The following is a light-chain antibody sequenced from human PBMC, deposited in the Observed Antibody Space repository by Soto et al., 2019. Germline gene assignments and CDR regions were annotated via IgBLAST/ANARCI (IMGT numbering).Light chain of an antibody. CDR2: GAS. CDR3: QQYGSSSWT. V-gene: IGKV3-20*01. Sequence: EIVLTQSPGTLSLSPGERATLSCRASQSDSSDYLAWYQQKPGQAPRLLIYGASSRATGIPDRFSGSGSGTDFTLTISRLEPEDFAVYYCQQYGSSSWTFGQGTKVEIK. CDR1: QSDSSDY. J-gene: IGKJ1*01.